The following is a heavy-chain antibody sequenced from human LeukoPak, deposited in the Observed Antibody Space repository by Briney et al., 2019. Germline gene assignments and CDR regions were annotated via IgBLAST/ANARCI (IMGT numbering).Heavy chain of an antibody. CDR3: AHRLDYGDYPEYFQH. J-gene: IGHJ1*01. D-gene: IGHD4-17*01. Sequence: SGPTLVNPTQTLTLTCTFSGFSLSTSGVGVGWIRQPPGKALEWLALIYWDDDKRYSPSLKSRLTITKDTSKNQVVLTMTNMDPVDTATCYCAHRLDYGDYPEYFQHWGQGTLVTVSS. CDR1: GFSLSTSGVG. CDR2: IYWDDDK. V-gene: IGHV2-5*02.